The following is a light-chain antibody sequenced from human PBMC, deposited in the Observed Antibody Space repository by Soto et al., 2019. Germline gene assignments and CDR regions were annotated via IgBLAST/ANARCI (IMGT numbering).Light chain of an antibody. CDR3: SSYKSSSTLFV. CDR1: SSDVGGYNY. Sequence: QSVLTQPASVSGSPGQSITISCTGTSSDVGGYNYVSWYQQHPGKAPKLMIYDVSARPSGVSNRFSGSKSGNTASLTISGLQAEDEADYYCSSYKSSSTLFVFGTGTQLPS. CDR2: DVS. J-gene: IGLJ1*01. V-gene: IGLV2-14*03.